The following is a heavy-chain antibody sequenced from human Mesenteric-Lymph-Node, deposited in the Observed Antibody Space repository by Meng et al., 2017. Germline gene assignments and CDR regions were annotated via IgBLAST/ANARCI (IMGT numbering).Heavy chain of an antibody. CDR1: GCSIRSNGFY. CDR3: ARGQKGYFDL. Sequence: PRPEAGPGLVRASETLSRTCPGSGCSIRSNGFYWDWVRQPPGNGLEWTGYIYNSGSTYYNPSLKSRITLSVGTSKNQFSLKLSSVTAADTAVYSFARGQKGYFDLWGRGTLVTVSS. V-gene: IGHV4-30-4*08. J-gene: IGHJ2*01. CDR2: IYNSGST.